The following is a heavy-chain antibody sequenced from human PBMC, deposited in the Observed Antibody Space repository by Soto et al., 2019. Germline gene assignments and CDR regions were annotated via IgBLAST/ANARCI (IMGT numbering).Heavy chain of an antibody. D-gene: IGHD2-15*01. CDR1: GGTFSDYT. Sequence: QVQLVQSGTEVKKPGSSVKVSCKASGGTFSDYTMSWLRQDPGRGLEWMGGIIPMIGATNNAQKLKGRLTITADKSTGSVCIELNSLRSDDTAVYYCGRYWSAGTLYGAFDILGQGIEVTVS. J-gene: IGHJ3*02. CDR3: GRYWSAGTLYGAFDI. V-gene: IGHV1-69*06. CDR2: IIPMIGAT.